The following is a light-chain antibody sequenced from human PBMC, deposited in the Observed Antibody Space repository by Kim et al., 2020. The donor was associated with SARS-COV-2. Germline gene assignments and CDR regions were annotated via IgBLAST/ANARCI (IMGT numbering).Light chain of an antibody. CDR2: KAS. J-gene: IGKJ4*01. CDR1: QSISSW. Sequence: ASVGGRVTITCRASQSISSWLAWYQQKPGKAPNLLIYKASSLESGVPSRFSGSGFGTEFTLTISSLQPDDFATYYCQQYNTNSLTFGGGTKVDIK. CDR3: QQYNTNSLT. V-gene: IGKV1-5*03.